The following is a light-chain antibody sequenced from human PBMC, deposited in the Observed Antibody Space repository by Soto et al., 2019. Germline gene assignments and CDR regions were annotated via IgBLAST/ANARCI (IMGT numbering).Light chain of an antibody. CDR3: TSSTTGSLYV. V-gene: IGLV2-14*01. J-gene: IGLJ1*01. CDR2: KVT. Sequence: QAALTQPRSVSGSTGQSVTISCTGTSSDVGGYNYVSWYQQFPGNVPRLLIYKVTNRPSGVSYRFSGSKSGNTASLTISGLQAEDEADYFCTSSTTGSLYVFGTGTKVTVL. CDR1: SSDVGGYNY.